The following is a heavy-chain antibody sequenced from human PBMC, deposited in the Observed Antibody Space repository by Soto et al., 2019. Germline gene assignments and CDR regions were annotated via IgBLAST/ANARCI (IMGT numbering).Heavy chain of an antibody. CDR1: GYPFGNNG. D-gene: IGHD4-4*01. Sequence: QVQLAQSGPELKKPGASLEVSGGASGYPFGNNGISWVRQVPEQGLEWMAWISVKNGEPNFAQKFQGRLSVTTDTSTSTAYLNLRSLRSDDTAVYYCARLTTLSSPKYRFYYYMDIWGKGTTVTVSS. CDR3: ARLTTLSSPKYRFYYYMDI. V-gene: IGHV1-18*01. CDR2: ISVKNGEP. J-gene: IGHJ6*03.